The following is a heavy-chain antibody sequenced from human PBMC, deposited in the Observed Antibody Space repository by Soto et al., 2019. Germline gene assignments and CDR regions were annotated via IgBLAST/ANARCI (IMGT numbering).Heavy chain of an antibody. J-gene: IGHJ4*02. CDR1: EFTFSSYA. V-gene: IGHV3-30*03. D-gene: IGHD4-17*01. Sequence: GGSLRLSCAASEFTFSSYARHWVRQAPGKGLQWLAVISYDGNNKYYADSVEGRFTISRDNSKSTVYLQMNSLRLEDTAVYYCARGPSYSDSYFDHWGQGTLVTVSS. CDR3: ARGPSYSDSYFDH. CDR2: ISYDGNNK.